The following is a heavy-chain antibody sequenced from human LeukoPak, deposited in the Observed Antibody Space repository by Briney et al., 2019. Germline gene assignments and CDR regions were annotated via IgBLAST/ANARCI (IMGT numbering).Heavy chain of an antibody. CDR2: ISYDGSNK. V-gene: IGHV3-30*03. J-gene: IGHJ5*02. Sequence: GGSLRLSCAASGFSFSSYAIHWVRQAPGKGLEWVALISYDGSNKYYVDSVKGRFAISRDNSKNTLYLQMNSLRAEDTAVYYCARGTTVVWKPPFDPWGQGTLVTVSS. CDR3: ARGTTVVWKPPFDP. D-gene: IGHD4-23*01. CDR1: GFSFSSYA.